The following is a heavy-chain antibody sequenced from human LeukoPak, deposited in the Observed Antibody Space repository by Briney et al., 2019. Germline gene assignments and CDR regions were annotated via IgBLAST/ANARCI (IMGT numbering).Heavy chain of an antibody. CDR3: ARDTVTTTHYYYYYGMDV. Sequence: GGSLRLSCAASGFTFSSYSMNWVRQAPGKGLEWVSSISSSSSYIYYADSVKGRFTISRDNAKNSLYLQMNSLRAEDTAVYYCARDTVTTTHYYYYYGMDVWGQGTTVTVSS. CDR1: GFTFSSYS. V-gene: IGHV3-21*04. D-gene: IGHD4-17*01. J-gene: IGHJ6*02. CDR2: ISSSSSYI.